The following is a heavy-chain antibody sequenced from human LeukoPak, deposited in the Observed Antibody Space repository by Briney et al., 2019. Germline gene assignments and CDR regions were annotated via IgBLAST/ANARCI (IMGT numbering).Heavy chain of an antibody. D-gene: IGHD3-22*01. J-gene: IGHJ4*02. CDR1: GFTFDDYA. CDR3: AKDPIPYYDSSGSLGYFDY. Sequence: GGSLRLSCAASGFTFDDYAMHWVRQAPGKGLEWVSGISWNSGSIGYADSVKGRFTISRDNAKNSLYLQMNSLRAEDTALYYCAKDPIPYYDSSGSLGYFDYWGQGTLVTVSS. CDR2: ISWNSGSI. V-gene: IGHV3-9*01.